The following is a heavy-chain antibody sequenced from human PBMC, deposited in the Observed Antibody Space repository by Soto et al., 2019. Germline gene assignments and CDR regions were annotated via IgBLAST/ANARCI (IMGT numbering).Heavy chain of an antibody. D-gene: IGHD3-3*01. J-gene: IGHJ3*02. CDR3: ARGVGVGVAGSAAFDM. CDR2: INPATGAA. CDR1: GYPVTAYY. V-gene: IGHV1-2*02. Sequence: QLHLVQSGAVVKKPGASVTVSCSASGYPVTAYYMHWVRQAPGRGLEWMGGINPATGAAKYTQTFQGRVAQTRGTSTNTGFMEPSGLTSEDTAVFYCARGVGVGVAGSAAFDMWGQGTLVTVSS.